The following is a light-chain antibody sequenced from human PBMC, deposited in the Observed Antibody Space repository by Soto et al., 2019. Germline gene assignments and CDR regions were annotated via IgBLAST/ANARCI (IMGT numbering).Light chain of an antibody. V-gene: IGLV7-43*01. J-gene: IGLJ2*01. CDR2: STD. CDR3: LLYYGGAVV. CDR1: TGTVTSGHY. Sequence: QSVVTQEPSLTVSPGRTVTLTCASSTGTVTSGHYPNWLQQKPGQAPRALIYSTDTRHSWTPARFSGSLLGGKAALTLSGVQPEDEADYYCLLYYGGAVVFGGGTKLTVL.